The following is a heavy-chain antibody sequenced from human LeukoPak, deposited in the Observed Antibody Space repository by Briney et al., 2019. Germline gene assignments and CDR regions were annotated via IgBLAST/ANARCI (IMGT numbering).Heavy chain of an antibody. CDR2: IYHSGST. J-gene: IGHJ4*02. CDR3: ARRRWLQFGHQERWYYFDY. CDR1: GGSISSGGYS. V-gene: IGHV4-30-2*01. Sequence: PSQTLSLTCAVSGGSISSGGYSWSWIRQPPGKGLEWIGYIYHSGSTNYNPSLKSRVTISVDTSKNQFSLKLSSVTAADTAVYYCARRRWLQFGHQERWYYFDYWGQGTLVTVSS. D-gene: IGHD5-24*01.